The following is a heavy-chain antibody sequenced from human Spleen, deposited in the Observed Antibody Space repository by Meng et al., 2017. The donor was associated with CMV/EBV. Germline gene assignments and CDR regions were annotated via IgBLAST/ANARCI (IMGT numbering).Heavy chain of an antibody. CDR2: INHSGST. CDR1: GGSFSGYY. CDR3: AREAAARPIDY. J-gene: IGHJ4*02. V-gene: IGHV4-34*01. Sequence: ESLKISCAVYGGSFSGYYWSWIRQPPGKGLEWIGEINHSGSTYYNPSLKSRVTISVDTSKNQFSLKLSSVTAADTAVYYCAREAAARPIDYWGQGTLVTVSS. D-gene: IGHD6-6*01.